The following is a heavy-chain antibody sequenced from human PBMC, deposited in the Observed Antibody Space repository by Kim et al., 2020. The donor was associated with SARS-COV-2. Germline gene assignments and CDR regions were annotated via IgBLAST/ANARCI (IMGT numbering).Heavy chain of an antibody. J-gene: IGHJ5*02. D-gene: IGHD3-22*01. CDR1: GASIRGSSYY. CDR2: IYYGGST. Sequence: SETLSLTCTVSGASIRGSSYYWGWIRQPPGKGLEWIGSIYYGGSTYYNPSLKSRATISVDTSKNQFSLNLNSVSATDTAVYYCTCRNPYYYESNWFDPWGQGTQVTVSS. CDR3: TCRNPYYYESNWFDP. V-gene: IGHV4-39*01.